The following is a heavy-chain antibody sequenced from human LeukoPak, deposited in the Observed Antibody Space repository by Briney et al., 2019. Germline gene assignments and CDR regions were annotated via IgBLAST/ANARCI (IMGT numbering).Heavy chain of an antibody. CDR3: ARATPGGGDYDY. CDR1: GFTFSSYS. CDR2: ISSSSSYI. D-gene: IGHD4-17*01. Sequence: GGSLRLSCAASGFTFSSYSMNWVRQAPGKGLGWVSSISSSSSYIYYADSVKGRFTISRDNAKNSLYLQMNSLRAEDTAVYYCARATPGGGDYDYWGQGTLVTVSS. J-gene: IGHJ4*02. V-gene: IGHV3-21*01.